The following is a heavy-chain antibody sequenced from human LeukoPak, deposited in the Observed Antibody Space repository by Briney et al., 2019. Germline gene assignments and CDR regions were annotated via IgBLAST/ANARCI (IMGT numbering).Heavy chain of an antibody. J-gene: IGHJ5*02. CDR3: ARHGLVGGTSRPEPNWFGP. CDR2: VYYRGNT. Sequence: SETLSLICTVSGGSISSSSYYWGWIRQPPGKGLEWIGSVYYRGNTYYNPSLKSPVTISVDTSKNQFSLNLSSVTAADTAVYYCARHGLVGGTSRPEPNWFGPWGQGTLVTVSS. CDR1: GGSISSSSYY. D-gene: IGHD1-26*01. V-gene: IGHV4-39*01.